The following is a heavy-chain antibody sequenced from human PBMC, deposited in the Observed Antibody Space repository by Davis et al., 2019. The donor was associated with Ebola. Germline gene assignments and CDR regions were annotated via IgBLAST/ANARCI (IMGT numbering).Heavy chain of an antibody. CDR2: IGSSGRTI. Sequence: GESLKISCAASGFTFSDDNMNWVRQAPGKGLEWVSYIGSSGRTIFYADSVKGRFTVSRDNAKNSLYLQMNSLRAEDTAVYYCARDRYCKGGVCYTGYYYYGMDVWGQGTTVTVSS. CDR1: GFTFSDDN. J-gene: IGHJ6*02. V-gene: IGHV3-48*04. CDR3: ARDRYCKGGVCYTGYYYYGMDV. D-gene: IGHD2-8*02.